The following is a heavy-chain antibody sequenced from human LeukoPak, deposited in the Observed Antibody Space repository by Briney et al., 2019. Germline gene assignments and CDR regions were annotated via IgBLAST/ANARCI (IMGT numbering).Heavy chain of an antibody. CDR3: ARAIYSSPPYFDY. J-gene: IGHJ4*02. CDR1: GGSISSYY. CDR2: IYYSRST. D-gene: IGHD6-13*01. V-gene: IGHV4-59*01. Sequence: PSETLSLTCTVSGGSISSYYWSWIRQPPGKGLEWIGYIYYSRSTNYNPSLKSRVTISVDTSKNQFSLKLSSVTAADTAVYYCARAIYSSPPYFDYWGQGTLVTVSS.